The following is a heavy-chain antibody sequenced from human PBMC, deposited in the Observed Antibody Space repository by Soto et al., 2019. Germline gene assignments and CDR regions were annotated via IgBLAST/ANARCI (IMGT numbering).Heavy chain of an antibody. J-gene: IGHJ6*02. D-gene: IGHD6-6*01. Sequence: GGSLRLSCAASGFTFSSYEMNWVRQAPGKGLEWVSYISSSGSTIYYADSVKGRFTISRDNAKNSLYLQMNSLRAEDTAVYYCAREDVVSIAARPYYYGMDVWGQGTTVTVSS. CDR1: GFTFSSYE. CDR3: AREDVVSIAARPYYYGMDV. V-gene: IGHV3-48*03. CDR2: ISSSGSTI.